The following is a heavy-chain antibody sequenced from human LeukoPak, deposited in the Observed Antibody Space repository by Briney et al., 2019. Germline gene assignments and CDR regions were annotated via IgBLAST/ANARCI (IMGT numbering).Heavy chain of an antibody. J-gene: IGHJ6*02. CDR1: GDSVSSNSAA. D-gene: IGHD1-1*01. Sequence: SQTLSLTCAISGDSVSSNSAAWNWIRQSPSRGLEWLGRTYYRSKWYNDYAVSVKSRITINPDTSKNQFSLQLNSVTPEDTAVYYCARDVQLERLYYYYGMDVWGQGTTVTVSS. V-gene: IGHV6-1*01. CDR2: TYYRSKWYN. CDR3: ARDVQLERLYYYYGMDV.